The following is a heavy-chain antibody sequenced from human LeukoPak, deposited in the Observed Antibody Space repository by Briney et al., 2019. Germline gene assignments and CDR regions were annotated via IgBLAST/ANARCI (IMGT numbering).Heavy chain of an antibody. J-gene: IGHJ4*02. V-gene: IGHV4-59*08. CDR1: GGSISSYY. CDR3: ARGRIFGVVIPFDY. D-gene: IGHD3-3*01. CDR2: IYYSGST. Sequence: SETLSLTCTVSGGSISSYYWSWIWQPPGKGLEWIGYIYYSGSTNYNPSLKSRVTISVDTSKNQFSLKLSSVTAADTAVYYCARGRIFGVVIPFDYWGQGTLVTVSS.